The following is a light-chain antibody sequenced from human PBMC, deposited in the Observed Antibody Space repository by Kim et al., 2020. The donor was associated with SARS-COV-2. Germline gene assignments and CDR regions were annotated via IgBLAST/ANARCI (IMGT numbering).Light chain of an antibody. CDR2: AAS. J-gene: IGKJ1*01. CDR1: QDIRND. CDR3: LQDYNYPRT. V-gene: IGKV1-6*01. Sequence: ASVGDRVTITCRASQDIRNDLGWYQQKPGKAPKVLIFAASNLQSGVPSRFSGSGSGTDFTLTISSLQPEDSATYYCLQDYNYPRTFGQGTKVEIK.